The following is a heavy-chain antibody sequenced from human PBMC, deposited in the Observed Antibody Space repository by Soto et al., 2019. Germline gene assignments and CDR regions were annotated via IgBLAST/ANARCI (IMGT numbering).Heavy chain of an antibody. D-gene: IGHD2-21*02. Sequence: QVQLQESGPGLVKPSGTLSLTCAVSGDSISSDKWWSWVRQPPGKGLEWIGEIHHSGRTNYNPSLNRRVTILVEKSKNQVSLELSSMTAADTAVYYCARGGDWQFDYWGQGTLVTVSS. CDR1: GDSISSDKW. V-gene: IGHV4-4*02. CDR3: ARGGDWQFDY. CDR2: IHHSGRT. J-gene: IGHJ4*02.